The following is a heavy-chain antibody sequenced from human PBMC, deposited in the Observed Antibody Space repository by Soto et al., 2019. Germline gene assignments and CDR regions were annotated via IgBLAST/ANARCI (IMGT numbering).Heavy chain of an antibody. CDR2: ISWNSGSL. V-gene: IGHV3-9*01. D-gene: IGHD3-22*01. CDR3: AKDSSPYYYDSSGYFDH. Sequence: GGSLRLSCVASGFTFEDYAMQWVRQSPGKGLEWVSGISWNSGSLGYADSVKGRFTISRDNAKNSLYLEMNSLRAEDTALYYCAKDSSPYYYDSSGYFDHWGQGTLVTAPQ. CDR1: GFTFEDYA. J-gene: IGHJ4*02.